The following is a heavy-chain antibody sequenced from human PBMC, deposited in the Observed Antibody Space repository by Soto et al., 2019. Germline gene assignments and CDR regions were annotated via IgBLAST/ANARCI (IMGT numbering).Heavy chain of an antibody. V-gene: IGHV4-59*01. J-gene: IGHJ6*02. CDR3: AKTMVRGVRYYYYGMDV. CDR2: IYYSGST. Sequence: SETLSLTCTVSGGSISSYYWSWIRQPPGKGLEWIGYIYYSGSTNYNPSLKSRVTISVDTSKNQFSLKLSSVTAADTAVYYCAKTMVRGVRYYYYGMDVWGQGTTVTVSS. CDR1: GGSISSYY. D-gene: IGHD3-10*01.